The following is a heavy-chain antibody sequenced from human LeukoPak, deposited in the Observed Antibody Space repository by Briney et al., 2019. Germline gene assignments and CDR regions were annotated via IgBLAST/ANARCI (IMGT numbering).Heavy chain of an antibody. Sequence: GGSLRLSCAASAFTFTSYAMSWVRQAPGKGLEWVSAISGSGGSTYYADSVKGRFTISRDNSKNMLYLQMNSLRAEDTAVYYCARLGGSYFDYWGQGTLVTVSS. CDR2: ISGSGGST. D-gene: IGHD1-26*01. CDR3: ARLGGSYFDY. V-gene: IGHV3-23*01. CDR1: AFTFTSYA. J-gene: IGHJ4*02.